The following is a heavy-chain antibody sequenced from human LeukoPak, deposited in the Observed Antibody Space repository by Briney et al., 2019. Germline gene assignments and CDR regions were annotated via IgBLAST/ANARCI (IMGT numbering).Heavy chain of an antibody. D-gene: IGHD3-10*01. CDR1: GFTFSSYA. Sequence: PGGSLRLSCAASGFTFSSYAMSWVRQAPGKGLEWVSGISSSGGSIYNADSVKGRFTISRDNSKNTLYLQMNSLRADDTAVYYCAREAVAGGSGSNYHYYGVDVWGQGTTVTVSS. CDR3: AREAVAGGSGSNYHYYGVDV. J-gene: IGHJ6*02. V-gene: IGHV3-23*01. CDR2: ISSSGGSI.